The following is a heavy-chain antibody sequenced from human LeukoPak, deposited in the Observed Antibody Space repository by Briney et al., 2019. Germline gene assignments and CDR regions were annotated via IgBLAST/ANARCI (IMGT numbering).Heavy chain of an antibody. CDR1: GYTFTGYY. D-gene: IGHD3-10*01. CDR2: INPNRGGK. CDR3: ARDQRLTYYYGSGSFPRFDP. V-gene: IGHV1-2*02. J-gene: IGHJ5*02. Sequence: ASVKVSCKASGYTFTGYYMHWVRQAPGQGLEWMGWINPNRGGKNYAQKFQGRVTMTRDTSISTAYMELSRLRSDDTAVYYCARDQRLTYYYGSGSFPRFDPWGQGTLVTVSS.